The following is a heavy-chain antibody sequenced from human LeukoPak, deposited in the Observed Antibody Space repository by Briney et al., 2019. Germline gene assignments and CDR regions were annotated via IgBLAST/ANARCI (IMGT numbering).Heavy chain of an antibody. Sequence: GGSLRLSCAASGSTFSSYEMNWVRQAPGKGLEWVSYISSSGSTIYYADSVKGRFTISRDNAKNSLYLQMNSLRAEDTAVYYCARDKDPKHSSSWYPYYYYYYYMDVWGKGTTVTVSS. D-gene: IGHD6-13*01. J-gene: IGHJ6*03. CDR3: ARDKDPKHSSSWYPYYYYYYYMDV. V-gene: IGHV3-48*03. CDR1: GSTFSSYE. CDR2: ISSSGSTI.